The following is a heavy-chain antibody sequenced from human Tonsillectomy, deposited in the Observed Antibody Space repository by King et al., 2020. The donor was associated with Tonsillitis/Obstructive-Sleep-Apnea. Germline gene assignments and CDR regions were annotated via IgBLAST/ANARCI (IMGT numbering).Heavy chain of an antibody. Sequence: QLVQSGAEVKKPGSSVKVSCKASGDTFTNYAIIWVRQAPGQGLQWMGGIIPIFGITNFAQKFQDRVTITADKSTRTAYMELSSLRSEDTAVYYCVRGFRDYVGSAYWTDVWGQGSTVTVSS. J-gene: IGHJ6*02. CDR1: GDTFTNYA. V-gene: IGHV1-69*17. CDR3: VRGFRDYVGSAYWTDV. D-gene: IGHD3-22*01. CDR2: IIPIFGIT.